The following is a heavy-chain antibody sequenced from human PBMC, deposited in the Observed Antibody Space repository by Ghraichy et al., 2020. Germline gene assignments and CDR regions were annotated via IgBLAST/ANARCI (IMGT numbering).Heavy chain of an antibody. D-gene: IGHD1-26*01. J-gene: IGHJ4*02. V-gene: IGHV4-34*01. CDR3: ARGPGMVGFIVPRPFDF. Sequence: SETLSLTCAVSGGSFNDFHWSWIRQSPGKGLEWIGEINQSGGATYNPSLKSRVTMSVDTSKTPFSLNLSSVTAADTALYYCARGPGMVGFIVPRPFDFWGQGTLVTVSS. CDR1: GGSFNDFH. CDR2: INQSGGA.